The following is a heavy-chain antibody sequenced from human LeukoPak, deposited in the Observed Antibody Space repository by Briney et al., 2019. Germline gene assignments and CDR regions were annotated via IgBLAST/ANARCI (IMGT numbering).Heavy chain of an antibody. CDR3: ARVGNRYSGSYFSY. CDR2: INPNSGGT. V-gene: IGHV1-2*02. D-gene: IGHD1-26*01. CDR1: GYTFTGYY. J-gene: IGHJ4*02. Sequence: ASVKVSCKASGYTFTGYYMHWVRQAPGQGLERMGWINPNSGGTNYAQKFQGRVTMTRDTSISTAYMELSRLRSDDTAVYYCARVGNRYSGSYFSYWGQGTLVTVSS.